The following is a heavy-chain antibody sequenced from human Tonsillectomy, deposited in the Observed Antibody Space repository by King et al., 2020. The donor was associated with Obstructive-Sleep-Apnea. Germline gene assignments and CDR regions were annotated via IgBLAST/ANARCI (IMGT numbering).Heavy chain of an antibody. CDR3: ARSRAGILVD. CDR1: GGSISSSHW. CDR2: IYHGGSTKYNPA. J-gene: IGHJ4*02. V-gene: IGHV4-4*02. Sequence: VQLQESGPGLVKPSVTLSLTCAVSGGSISSSHWCNWVCQPPGKGLECIGEIYHGGSTKYNPANYNPSRSSRVTISVGKSKNQFSLKLSSVTAADTAVYDCARSRAGILVDWGQGSLVTVSS. D-gene: IGHD6-13*01.